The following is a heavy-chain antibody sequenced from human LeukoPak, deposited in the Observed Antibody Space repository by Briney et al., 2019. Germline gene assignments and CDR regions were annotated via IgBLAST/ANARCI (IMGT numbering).Heavy chain of an antibody. CDR2: IYYSGST. D-gene: IGHD2-15*01. CDR3: ARAGCSGGSCYRGYYYYYMDV. V-gene: IGHV4-59*01. CDR1: GGSISSYY. J-gene: IGHJ6*03. Sequence: PSETLSLTCTVSGGSISSYYWSWIRQPPGKGLEWIGYIYYSGSTNYNPSLKSRVTISVDTSKNQFSLKLSSVTAADTAVYYCARAGCSGGSCYRGYYYYYMDVWGKGTTVIVSS.